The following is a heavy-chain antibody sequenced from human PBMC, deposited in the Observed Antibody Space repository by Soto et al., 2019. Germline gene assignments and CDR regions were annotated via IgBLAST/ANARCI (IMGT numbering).Heavy chain of an antibody. CDR1: GFTFSRYS. D-gene: IGHD6-13*01. J-gene: IGHJ2*01. Sequence: EMQLVESGGGLVQPGGSLRLSCAASGFTFSRYSMNWVRQAPGKGLEWVSYISSSSSTRYYADSVKGRFSISRDNARNSLYLQMNSLRAEDTAVYYCARGPQLVRYFDLWGRGTLVTVSS. CDR2: ISSSSSTR. V-gene: IGHV3-48*01. CDR3: ARGPQLVRYFDL.